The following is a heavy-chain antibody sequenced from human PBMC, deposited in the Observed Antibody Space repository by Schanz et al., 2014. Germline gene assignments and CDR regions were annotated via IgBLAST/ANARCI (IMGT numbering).Heavy chain of an antibody. CDR2: INRGGTTI. J-gene: IGHJ4*02. CDR3: AEATSLAD. CDR1: GFSFSSYS. V-gene: IGHV3-48*02. Sequence: EVQLVESGGGLVQPGESLRLSCAVSGFSFSSYSMSWVRQAPGKGLEWIAYINRGGTTIYYADSMKGRFTITRDKAKSSLYQQMNSVRDEDTDVYCCAEATSLADWGQGTLVAVSS. D-gene: IGHD3-16*01.